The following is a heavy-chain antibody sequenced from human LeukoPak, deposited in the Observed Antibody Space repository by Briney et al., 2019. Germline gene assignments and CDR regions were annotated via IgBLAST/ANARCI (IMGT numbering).Heavy chain of an antibody. D-gene: IGHD6-13*01. Sequence: GASVKVSCKASGYTFTGYYMHWVRQAPGQGLEWMGWINPNSGGTNYAQKFQGRVTMTRDTSISTAYMELSRLRSDDTAVYYWARRVAAAGIYYYYMDIWGKGTTVTVSS. CDR3: ARRVAAAGIYYYYMDI. CDR1: GYTFTGYY. V-gene: IGHV1-2*02. CDR2: INPNSGGT. J-gene: IGHJ6*03.